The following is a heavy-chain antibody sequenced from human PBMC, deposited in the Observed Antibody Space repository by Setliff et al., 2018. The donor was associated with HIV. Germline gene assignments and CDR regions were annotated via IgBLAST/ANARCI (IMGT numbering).Heavy chain of an antibody. J-gene: IGHJ3*02. CDR2: ISAYNGNT. CDR1: GYTFPSYG. CDR3: ARAEGRAVAGLRDAFDI. D-gene: IGHD6-19*01. V-gene: IGHV1-18*01. Sequence: ASVKVSCKASGYTFPSYGISWVRQAPGQGLEWMGWISAYNGNTNYAQKLQGRVTMTTDTSTSTAYMELRSLRSDDTAVYYCARAEGRAVAGLRDAFDIWGQGTMVTVSS.